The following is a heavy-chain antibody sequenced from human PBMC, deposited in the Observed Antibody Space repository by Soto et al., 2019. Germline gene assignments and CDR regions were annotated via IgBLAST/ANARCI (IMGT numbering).Heavy chain of an antibody. V-gene: IGHV4-39*01. CDR3: ARSHYTYGLLIDY. J-gene: IGHJ4*02. Sequence: SETLSLTCSVSGDSITTNGYYWGWIRQPPGKGLQWIGNVYSTGSTFSHPSLTSRVFISVDTSKNKFSLRLTSVTAADTAVYYCARSHYTYGLLIDYWGPGIRVTVSS. CDR1: GDSITTNGYY. CDR2: VYSTGST. D-gene: IGHD2-8*01.